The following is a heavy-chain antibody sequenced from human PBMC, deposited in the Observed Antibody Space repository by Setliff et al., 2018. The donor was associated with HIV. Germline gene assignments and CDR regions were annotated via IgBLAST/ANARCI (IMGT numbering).Heavy chain of an antibody. D-gene: IGHD3-22*01. Sequence: GGSLRLSCTASGFTFGDYAMSWVRQAPGKGLEWVGFIRSKAYGGATKYAASVKGRFTISRDSAKNSLYLQMNSLRAEDTAVYYCARVYDSSGYSLSIPGYWGRGTLVTVSS. CDR1: GFTFGDYA. J-gene: IGHJ4*01. V-gene: IGHV3-49*04. CDR3: ARVYDSSGYSLSIPGY. CDR2: IRSKAYGGAT.